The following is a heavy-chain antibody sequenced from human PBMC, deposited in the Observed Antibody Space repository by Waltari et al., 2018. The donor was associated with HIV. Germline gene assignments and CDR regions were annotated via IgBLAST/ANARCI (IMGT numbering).Heavy chain of an antibody. J-gene: IGHJ4*02. CDR1: GFTFSSYE. CDR3: ARDRLSIVGATIDY. V-gene: IGHV3-48*03. CDR2: MSSSGRTR. Sequence: EVQLVESGGGLVQPGGYLRLSCAASGFTFSSYEMHWVRQAPGKVLEWVSYMSSSGRTRYYEDTVKGRFTSSRDNAKNSLYRQMNSVRAEDTAVYYCARDRLSIVGATIDYWGQGTLVTVSS. D-gene: IGHD1-26*01.